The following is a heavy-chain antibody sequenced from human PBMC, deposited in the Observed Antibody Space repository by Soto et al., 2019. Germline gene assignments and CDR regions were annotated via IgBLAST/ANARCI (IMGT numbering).Heavy chain of an antibody. CDR3: ARLQYTAVSANNV. CDR2: VSYSGIT. D-gene: IGHD2-15*01. Sequence: PSETLALAFTVSRGSINNYYWTLIRQPPGKVLEWIGYVSYSGITNYNPSLKSRVNMFVDKSKNQFSLNLTSVTPADTAVYYCARLQYTAVSANNVWGQGTMVTDSS. CDR1: RGSINNYY. J-gene: IGHJ3*01. V-gene: IGHV4-59*01.